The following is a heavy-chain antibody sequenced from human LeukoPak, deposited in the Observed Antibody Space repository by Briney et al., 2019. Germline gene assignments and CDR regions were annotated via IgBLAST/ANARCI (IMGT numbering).Heavy chain of an antibody. J-gene: IGHJ6*02. CDR1: GFTFSSYG. CDR3: AKEDDFWSGYLKIRAYGMDV. Sequence: GGSLGLSCAASGFTFSSYGMHWVRQAPGKGLEWVAVISYDGSNKYYADSVKGRFTISRDNSKNTLYLQMNSLRAEDTAVYYCAKEDDFWSGYLKIRAYGMDVWGQGTTVTVSS. D-gene: IGHD3-3*01. CDR2: ISYDGSNK. V-gene: IGHV3-30*18.